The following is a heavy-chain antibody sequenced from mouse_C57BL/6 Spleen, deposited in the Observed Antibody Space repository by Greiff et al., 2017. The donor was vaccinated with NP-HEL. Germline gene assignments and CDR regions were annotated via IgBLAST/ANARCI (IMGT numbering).Heavy chain of an antibody. D-gene: IGHD1-1*01. CDR1: GYTFTDYE. Sequence: VQLQQSGAELVRPGASVTLSCKASGYTFTDYEMHWVKQTPVHGLEWIGAIDPEPGGTAYNQKFKGKAILTADKSSSTAYMELRRLTSEDSAVYYCTTITTVVATDWYFDVWGTGTTVTVSS. CDR2: IDPEPGGT. CDR3: TTITTVVATDWYFDV. V-gene: IGHV1-15*01. J-gene: IGHJ1*03.